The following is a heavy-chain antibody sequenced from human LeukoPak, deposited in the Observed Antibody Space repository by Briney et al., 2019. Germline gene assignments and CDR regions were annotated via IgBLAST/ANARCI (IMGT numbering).Heavy chain of an antibody. CDR2: ISSSSSYI. D-gene: IGHD1-26*01. Sequence: GGSLRLSCAASGFTFSSYSMNWVRQAPGKGLEWVSSISSSSSYIYYADSVKGRFTISRDSAKNSLYLQMNSLRAEDTAVYYCARVGATQTFDYWGQGILVTVSS. J-gene: IGHJ4*02. CDR3: ARVGATQTFDY. CDR1: GFTFSSYS. V-gene: IGHV3-21*01.